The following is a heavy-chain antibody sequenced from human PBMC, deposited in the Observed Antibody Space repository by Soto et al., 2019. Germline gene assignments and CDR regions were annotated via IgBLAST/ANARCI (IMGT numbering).Heavy chain of an antibody. V-gene: IGHV1-69*12. CDR2: IIPIFGTA. CDR3: ARSLQLWLGGGFDY. Sequence: QVQLVQSGAEVKKPGSSVKVSCKASGGTFSSYAISWVRQAPGQGLEWMGGIIPIFGTANYAQKFQGRVTXXAXEXXSTDYMELSSLRSEDTAVYYCARSLQLWLGGGFDYWGQGTLVTVSS. D-gene: IGHD5-18*01. J-gene: IGHJ4*02. CDR1: GGTFSSYA.